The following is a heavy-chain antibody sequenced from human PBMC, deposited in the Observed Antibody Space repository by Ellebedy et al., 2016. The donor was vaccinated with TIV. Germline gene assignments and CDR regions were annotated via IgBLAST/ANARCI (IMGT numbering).Heavy chain of an antibody. CDR1: GYTFTGYY. Sequence: AASVKVSCKASGYTFTGYYMHWVRHAPGQGLEWMGWFNPNSGGTNYAQKFQGRVTMTRDTSISTAYMELSRLRSDDTAVYYCASLPHYGDSGPWGQGTLVTVSS. CDR3: ASLPHYGDSGP. D-gene: IGHD4-17*01. J-gene: IGHJ5*02. CDR2: FNPNSGGT. V-gene: IGHV1-2*02.